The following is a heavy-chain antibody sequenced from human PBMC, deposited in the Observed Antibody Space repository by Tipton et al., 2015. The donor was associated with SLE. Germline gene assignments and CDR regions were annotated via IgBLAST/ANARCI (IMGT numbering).Heavy chain of an antibody. Sequence: SLRLSCAASGFTFSDYYMSWIRQAPGKGLEWVSYISSSSSYTNYADSVKGRFTISRDNAKNSLYLQMNSLRAEDTAVYYCARALGRMDAFDIWGQGTMVTVSS. D-gene: IGHD2-15*01. V-gene: IGHV3-11*06. CDR2: ISSSSSYT. J-gene: IGHJ3*02. CDR3: ARALGRMDAFDI. CDR1: GFTFSDYY.